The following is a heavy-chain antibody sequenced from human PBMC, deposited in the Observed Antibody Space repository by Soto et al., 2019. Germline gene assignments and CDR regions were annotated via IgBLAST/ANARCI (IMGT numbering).Heavy chain of an antibody. CDR1: GGSFTDYY. V-gene: IGHV4-34*01. Sequence: SETLSLTCPVYGGSFTDYYWRWIRQPPGEVRGWIGEITHIESFDSNQSLDSRGTISVDTTKTQFSLKLSSVTTADKALYYCARGRQRPSAAYKGHGYYGMDVWCQGTTVTVSS. J-gene: IGHJ6*02. CDR3: ARGRQRPSAAYKGHGYYGMDV. CDR2: ITHIESF. D-gene: IGHD2-2*01.